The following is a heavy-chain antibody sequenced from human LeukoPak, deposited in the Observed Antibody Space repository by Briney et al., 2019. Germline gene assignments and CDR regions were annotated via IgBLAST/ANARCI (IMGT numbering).Heavy chain of an antibody. D-gene: IGHD5-12*01. Sequence: GGSLRLSCAASGFTFSSYAMSWVRQAPGKGLEWVSAISGSGGSTYYADSVKGRFTISRDNSKNTLYLQMNSLRAEDTAAYYCAKGAREYSGYDDYFDYWGQGTLVTVSS. J-gene: IGHJ4*02. V-gene: IGHV3-23*01. CDR1: GFTFSSYA. CDR2: ISGSGGST. CDR3: AKGAREYSGYDDYFDY.